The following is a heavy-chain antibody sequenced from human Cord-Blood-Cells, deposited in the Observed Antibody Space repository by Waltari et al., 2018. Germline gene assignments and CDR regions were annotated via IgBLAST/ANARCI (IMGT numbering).Heavy chain of an antibody. CDR3: ANTIYGDYDY. CDR1: GFPLSSSA. Sequence: EVQLSEPRGGLVQPGGSQRLSRAASGFPLSSSALSRVRQAPGQGLEGVSVISGSGGSTYYADSVKGRFTISRDNSKNTLYLQMNSLRAEDTAVYYCANTIYGDYDYWGQGTLVTVSS. V-gene: IGHV3-23*01. CDR2: ISGSGGST. D-gene: IGHD4-17*01. J-gene: IGHJ4*02.